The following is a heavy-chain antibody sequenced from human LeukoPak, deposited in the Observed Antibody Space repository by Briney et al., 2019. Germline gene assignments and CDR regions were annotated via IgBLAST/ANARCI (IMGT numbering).Heavy chain of an antibody. D-gene: IGHD3-10*01. CDR2: ISSSSSYI. Sequence: GGSLRLSCAASGFTFSSYSMNWVRQAPGKGLEWVSSISSSSSYIYYADSVKGRFTISRDNSKNTLYLQMNCLRAEDTAVYYCAKEEGSFRLRYGMDVWGKGTTVTVSS. CDR1: GFTFSSYS. CDR3: AKEEGSFRLRYGMDV. V-gene: IGHV3-21*04. J-gene: IGHJ6*04.